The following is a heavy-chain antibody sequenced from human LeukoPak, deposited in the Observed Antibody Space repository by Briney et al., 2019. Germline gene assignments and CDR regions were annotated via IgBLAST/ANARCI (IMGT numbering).Heavy chain of an antibody. CDR1: GATFEGYS. V-gene: IGHV4-59*01. D-gene: IGHD1-1*01. CDR3: AGGGLQDYFDY. Sequence: GSLRLSCAASGATFEGYSMSWIRQPPGKGLEWIGYIYYSGSTNYNPSLKSRVTISVDTSKNQFSLKLSSVTAADTAVYYCAGGGLQDYFDYWGQGTLVTVSS. CDR2: IYYSGST. J-gene: IGHJ4*02.